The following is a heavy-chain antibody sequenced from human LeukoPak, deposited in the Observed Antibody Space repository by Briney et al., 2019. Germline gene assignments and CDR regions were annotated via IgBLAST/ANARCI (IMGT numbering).Heavy chain of an antibody. D-gene: IGHD2-15*01. J-gene: IGHJ4*02. V-gene: IGHV3-30*02. Sequence: PGGSLRLSCAASGFTFSSDGMHWVRQAPGKGLEWVAFIAYDGRVKYYGDPVKGRFTISRDNSKNTLYLQMISLRPEDTAVYYCVKDRSTKWSFDYRGQGTLVTVSS. CDR2: IAYDGRVK. CDR1: GFTFSSDG. CDR3: VKDRSTKWSFDY.